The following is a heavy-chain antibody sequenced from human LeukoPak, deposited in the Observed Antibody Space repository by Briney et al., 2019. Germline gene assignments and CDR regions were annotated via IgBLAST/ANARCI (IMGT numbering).Heavy chain of an antibody. CDR2: IYYSGST. V-gene: IGHV4-39*07. D-gene: IGHD4-17*01. CDR3: ARDPGGYGDLP. Sequence: PSETLSLTCTVSGGSISSSSYYWGWIRQPPGKGLEWIGSIYYSGSTYYNPSLKSRVTISVDTSKNQFSLKLSSVTAADTAVYYCARDPGGYGDLPWGQGTLVTVSS. CDR1: GGSISSSSYY. J-gene: IGHJ5*02.